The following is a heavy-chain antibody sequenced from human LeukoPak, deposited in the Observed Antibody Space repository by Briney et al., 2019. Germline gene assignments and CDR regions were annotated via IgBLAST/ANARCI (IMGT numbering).Heavy chain of an antibody. CDR3: ARSRYYDFWSGVGGSFDY. CDR1: GGTFSSYA. J-gene: IGHJ4*02. CDR2: IIPIFGTA. D-gene: IGHD3-3*01. Sequence: ASVKVSCKASGGTFSSYAISWVLQAPGQGLEWMGGIIPIFGTANYAQKFQGRVTITADESTSTAYMELSSLRSEDTAVYYCARSRYYDFWSGVGGSFDYWGQGTLVTVSS. V-gene: IGHV1-69*01.